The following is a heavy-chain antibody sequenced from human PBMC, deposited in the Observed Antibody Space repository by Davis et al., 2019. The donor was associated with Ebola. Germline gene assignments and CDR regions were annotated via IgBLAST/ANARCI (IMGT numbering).Heavy chain of an antibody. CDR3: VKVIGPSYFDY. CDR2: ISGSGGST. V-gene: IGHV3-23*01. CDR1: GFTFSSYA. J-gene: IGHJ4*02. Sequence: GGSLRLSCAASGFTFSSYAMSWVRQAPGKGLEWVSAISGSGGSTYYADSVKGRFTISRDNSKNTLYLQMSSLRAEDTAVYYCVKVIGPSYFDYWGQGTLVTVSS.